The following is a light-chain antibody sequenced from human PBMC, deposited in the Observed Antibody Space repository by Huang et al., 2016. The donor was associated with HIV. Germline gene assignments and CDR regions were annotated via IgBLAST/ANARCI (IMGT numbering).Light chain of an antibody. CDR1: QSISSW. CDR3: QQYKSYSQT. Sequence: DIQMTQSPSTLSASVGDRVTITCRASQSISSWLAWYQQKPGKAPKLLIYKASSLEGGVPSRFSGSGSGTEFTLTISSLQPDDFATYYCQQYKSYSQTFGQGTKVEIK. J-gene: IGKJ1*01. V-gene: IGKV1-5*03. CDR2: KAS.